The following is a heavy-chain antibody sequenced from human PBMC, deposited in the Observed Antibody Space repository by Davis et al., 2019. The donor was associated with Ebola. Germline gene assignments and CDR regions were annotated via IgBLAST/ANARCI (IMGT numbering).Heavy chain of an antibody. Sequence: GESLKISCAASGFTFSSYAMSWVRQAPGKGLEWVSAISDSGGSTYYADSVKGRFTISRDNSKNTLHRQMNSLKAEDTAVYYCARGARFANDYWGQGTLIIVSS. CDR3: ARGARFANDY. D-gene: IGHD3-10*01. CDR2: ISDSGGST. V-gene: IGHV3-23*01. CDR1: GFTFSSYA. J-gene: IGHJ4*02.